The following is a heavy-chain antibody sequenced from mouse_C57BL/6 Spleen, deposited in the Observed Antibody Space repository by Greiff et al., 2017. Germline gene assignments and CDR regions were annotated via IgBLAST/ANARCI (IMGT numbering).Heavy chain of an antibody. Sequence: EVQLQQSGPVLVKPGASVKMSCKASGYTFTDYYMNWVKQSHGKSLEWIGVINPYNGGTSYNQKFKGKATLTVDKSSSTAYMELNSLTSEDSAVYYCAPGGGDESAMDYWGQGTSVTVSS. J-gene: IGHJ4*01. CDR1: GYTFTDYY. V-gene: IGHV1-19*01. CDR2: INPYNGGT. D-gene: IGHD1-1*02. CDR3: APGGGDESAMDY.